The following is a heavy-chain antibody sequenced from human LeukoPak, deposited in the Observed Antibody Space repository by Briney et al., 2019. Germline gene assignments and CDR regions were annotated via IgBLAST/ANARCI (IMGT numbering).Heavy chain of an antibody. CDR2: ISSSGSTI. J-gene: IGHJ4*02. Sequence: GGSLRLSCAASGFTFGKEWTSWVRQAPGKGLEWVSYISSSGSTIYYADSVKGRFTISRDNAKNSLYLQMNSLRAEDTAVYYCARGATLAVNYWGQGTLVTVSS. CDR3: ARGATLAVNY. CDR1: GFTFGKEW. V-gene: IGHV3-11*01. D-gene: IGHD1-26*01.